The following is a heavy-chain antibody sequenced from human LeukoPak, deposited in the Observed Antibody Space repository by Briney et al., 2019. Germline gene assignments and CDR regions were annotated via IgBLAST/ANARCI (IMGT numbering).Heavy chain of an antibody. CDR3: ANKNYGDNSDDAFDI. V-gene: IGHV3-30*18. J-gene: IGHJ3*02. CDR2: ISYDGSNK. CDR1: GFTFSTYG. Sequence: GASLRLSCAASGFTFSTYGMHWVGQARGKGLEWVAVISYDGSNKYYADSVKGRFTISRDNSKNTLYLQMNSLRAEDAAVYYCANKNYGDNSDDAFDIWGQGTMVTVSS. D-gene: IGHD4-23*01.